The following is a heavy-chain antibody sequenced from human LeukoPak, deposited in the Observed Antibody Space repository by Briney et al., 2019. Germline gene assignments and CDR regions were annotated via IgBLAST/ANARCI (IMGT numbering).Heavy chain of an antibody. D-gene: IGHD1-26*01. CDR1: GFTVSNYW. V-gene: IGHV3-74*01. CDR2: INSDGSIT. CDR3: ATLLPGV. J-gene: IGHJ4*02. Sequence: PGGSLRLSCVASGFTVSNYWMHWVRQAPGKGLVWVSRINSDGSITTYADSVKGRFTISRDNAKYTMYLQMNSLRDEDTAVYYCATLLPGVWGQGTLVTVSS.